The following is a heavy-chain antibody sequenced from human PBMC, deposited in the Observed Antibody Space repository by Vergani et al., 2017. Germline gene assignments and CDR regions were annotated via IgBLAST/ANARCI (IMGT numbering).Heavy chain of an antibody. CDR1: GFTFSSYG. CDR2: ISYDGSNK. CDR3: AKAPVYYDFWSGSLDY. V-gene: IGHV3-30*18. J-gene: IGHJ4*02. Sequence: QVQLVESGGGVVQPGRSLRLSCAASGFTFSSYGMHWVRQAPGKGLEWVAVISYDGSNKYYADSVKGRFTISRDNSKNTLYLQMNSLRAEDTAVYYCAKAPVYYDFWSGSLDYWGQGTLFTVSS. D-gene: IGHD3-3*01.